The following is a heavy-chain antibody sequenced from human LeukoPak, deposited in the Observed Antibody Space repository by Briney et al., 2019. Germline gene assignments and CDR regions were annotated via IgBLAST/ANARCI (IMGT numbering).Heavy chain of an antibody. V-gene: IGHV3-9*01. CDR2: ISWNSGSI. CDR1: GFTFDDYA. Sequence: PGGSLRLSCAASGFTFDDYAMHWVRQAPGKGLEWVSGISWNSGSIGYADSVKGRFTISRDNAKNSLYLQMNSLRAEDTALYYCAKERAIVVVPAAMHADAFDIWGQGTMVTVSS. D-gene: IGHD2-2*01. J-gene: IGHJ3*02. CDR3: AKERAIVVVPAAMHADAFDI.